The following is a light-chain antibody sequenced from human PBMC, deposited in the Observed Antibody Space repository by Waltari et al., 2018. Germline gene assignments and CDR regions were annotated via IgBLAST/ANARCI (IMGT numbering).Light chain of an antibody. J-gene: IGLJ3*02. CDR1: SSNLGAGFD. CDR2: GNS. CDR3: QSYDNDLSGWV. V-gene: IGLV1-40*01. Sequence: QSVLTQPPSVSGAPGQRVTISCTGGSSNLGAGFDVPWYQQLPGAAPTLLIHGNSNRPSGVPDRFSGSKSGTSASLAITGLQVDDEADYYCQSYDNDLSGWVFGGGTSLTVL.